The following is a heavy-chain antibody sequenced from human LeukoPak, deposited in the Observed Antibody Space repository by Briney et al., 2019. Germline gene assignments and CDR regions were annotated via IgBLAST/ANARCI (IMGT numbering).Heavy chain of an antibody. V-gene: IGHV4-39*01. J-gene: IGHJ4*02. Sequence: SETLSLTCTVSGGSISSSSYYWGWIRQPPGKGREWIGSIYYSGSTYYNPSLKSRVTISVDTSKNQFSLKLSSVTAADTAVYCCARLTTVAYYFDYWGQGTLVTVSS. D-gene: IGHD4-17*01. CDR2: IYYSGST. CDR3: ARLTTVAYYFDY. CDR1: GGSISSSSYY.